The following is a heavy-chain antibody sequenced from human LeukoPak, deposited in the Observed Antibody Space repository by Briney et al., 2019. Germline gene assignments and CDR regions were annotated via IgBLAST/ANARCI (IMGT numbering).Heavy chain of an antibody. V-gene: IGHV4-59*01. J-gene: IGHJ6*03. CDR3: ARTGYYYYMDV. CDR1: SGSISSYY. CDR2: IYYSGST. Sequence: SETLSLTCTVSSGSISSYYWSWIRQPPGKGLEWIGYIYYSGSTNYNPSLKSRVTISVDTSKNQFSLKLSSVTAADTAVYYCARTGYYYYMDVWGKGTTVTVSS.